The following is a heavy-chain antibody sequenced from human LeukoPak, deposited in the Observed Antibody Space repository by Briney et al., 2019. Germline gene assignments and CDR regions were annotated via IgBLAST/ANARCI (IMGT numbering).Heavy chain of an antibody. D-gene: IGHD3-10*01. CDR2: INPNSGGT. CDR3: ARGPLIITTVRGVFSDSLFDY. V-gene: IGHV1-2*04. Sequence: ASVKVSCKASGYTFTGYYIHWVRQAPGQDFEWMGWINPNSGGTNYAQKFQGWVTMTRDTSNNTAYMEVSRLRSDDTAVYYCARGPLIITTVRGVFSDSLFDYWGQGTLVAVSS. J-gene: IGHJ4*02. CDR1: GYTFTGYY.